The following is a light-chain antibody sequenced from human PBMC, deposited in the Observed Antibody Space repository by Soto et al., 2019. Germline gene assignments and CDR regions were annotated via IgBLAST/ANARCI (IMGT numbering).Light chain of an antibody. V-gene: IGLV2-18*01. CDR1: SSDVGSYNR. CDR2: EVN. J-gene: IGLJ1*01. CDR3: SLYISGSTYV. Sequence: QSPLTQPPSVSGSPGQSVTISCTGTSSDVGSYNRLSWYQQPPGTAPKLIMYEVNTRPSGVPDRFSGSKSGSTASLTISGLQAEDEADYYCSLYISGSTYVFGTGTKVTVL.